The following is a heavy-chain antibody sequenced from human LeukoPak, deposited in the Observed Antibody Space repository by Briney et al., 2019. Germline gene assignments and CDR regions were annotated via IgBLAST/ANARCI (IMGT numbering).Heavy chain of an antibody. Sequence: PSETLSLTCTVSGGSISSNSHYLAWTRQPPGKGLVWIGSMFYCGTTYYQSSLKSGVTICGDTSRNQSSLKLSSVTAADTAVYYCARLVVVVAATRYYYYYYYMDVWGKGTTVTGSS. J-gene: IGHJ6*03. CDR2: MFYCGTT. CDR3: ARLVVVVAATRYYYYYYYMDV. CDR1: GGSISSNSHY. V-gene: IGHV4-39*07. D-gene: IGHD2-15*01.